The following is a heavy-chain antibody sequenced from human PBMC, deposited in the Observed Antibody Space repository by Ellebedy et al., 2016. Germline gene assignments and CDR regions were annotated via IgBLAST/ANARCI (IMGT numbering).Heavy chain of an antibody. J-gene: IGHJ4*02. CDR1: GLPFGSYG. D-gene: IGHD3-3*02. V-gene: IGHV3-33*08. CDR2: IWYDGSNK. CDR3: AREGGIFGLDY. Sequence: GGSLRLSXEASGLPFGSYGMYWVRQAPGKGLEWVAVIWYDGSNKYYADSVKGRFTISRDNSKNTLYLQMNSLRAEDTALYYCAREGGIFGLDYWGQGTLVTVSP.